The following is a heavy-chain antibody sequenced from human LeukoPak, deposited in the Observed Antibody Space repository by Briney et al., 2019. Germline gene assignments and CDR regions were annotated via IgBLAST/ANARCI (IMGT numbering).Heavy chain of an antibody. CDR2: IYSAGTT. V-gene: IGHV3-66*01. CDR3: ARDLPLDY. J-gene: IGHJ4*02. Sequence: GGSLRLSCAASGFTVSSNYMSWVRQAPGKGLEWVSLIYSAGTTYYADSVKGRFTISRDNSKNTLFLQMSSLRADDTAVYYCARDLPLDYWGQGTLVTVSS. CDR1: GFTVSSNY.